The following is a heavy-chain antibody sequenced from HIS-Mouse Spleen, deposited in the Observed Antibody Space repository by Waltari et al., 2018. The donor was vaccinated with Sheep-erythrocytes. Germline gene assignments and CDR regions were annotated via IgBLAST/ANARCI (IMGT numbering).Heavy chain of an antibody. Sequence: EVQLVESGGVVVQPGGSLRLSCAASGFTFDDYAMHGVRQAPGEGLGWASLISWDGGSTYYADSVKGRFTISRDNSKNSLYLQMNSLRAEDTALYYCAKDSYGSGSYCDYWGQGTLVTVSS. J-gene: IGHJ4*02. CDR1: GFTFDDYA. D-gene: IGHD3-10*01. CDR3: AKDSYGSGSYCDY. V-gene: IGHV3-43D*03. CDR2: ISWDGGST.